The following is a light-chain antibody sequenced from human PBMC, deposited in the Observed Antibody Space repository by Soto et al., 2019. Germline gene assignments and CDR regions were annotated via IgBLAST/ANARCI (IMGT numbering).Light chain of an antibody. CDR1: QRVSSTF. V-gene: IGKV3-20*01. CDR3: QQSGSSRT. J-gene: IGKJ1*01. Sequence: EIVMTQSPATLSVSTVDRATLSCRAIQRVSSTFLAWYQQKPGQAPRLLIYDASSRATGIPDRFSGSGSGTDFTLTISRVDPEDFAVYYCQQSGSSRTFGQGTKVDIK. CDR2: DAS.